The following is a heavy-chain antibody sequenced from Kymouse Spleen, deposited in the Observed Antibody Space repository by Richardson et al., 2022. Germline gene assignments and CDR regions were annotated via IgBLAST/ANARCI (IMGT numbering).Heavy chain of an antibody. CDR3: ARENYDFWSGYSPYYYYYGMDV. J-gene: IGHJ6*02. Sequence: EVQLVESGGGLVKPGGSLRLSCAASGFTFSSYSMNWVRQAPGKGLEWVSSISSSSSYIYYADSVKGRFTISRDNAKNSLYLQMNSLRAEDTAVYYCARENYDFWSGYSPYYYYYGMDVWGQGTTVTVSS. CDR2: ISSSSSYI. V-gene: IGHV3-21*03. CDR1: GFTFSSYS. D-gene: IGHD3-3*01.